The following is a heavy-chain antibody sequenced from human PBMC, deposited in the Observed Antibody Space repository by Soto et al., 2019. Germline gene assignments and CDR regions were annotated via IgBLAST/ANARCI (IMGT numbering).Heavy chain of an antibody. V-gene: IGHV5-10-1*01. CDR1: GYSFTSYW. CDR2: IDPSDSYT. J-gene: IGHJ6*02. CDR3: ASEGVDYYYYGMDV. Sequence: GESLKISCKGSGYSFTSYWISWVRQMPGKGLEWMGRIDPSDSYTNYSPSFQGHVTISADKFISTAYLQWSSLKASDTAMYYCASEGVDYYYYGMDVWGQGTTVTVSS. D-gene: IGHD5-12*01.